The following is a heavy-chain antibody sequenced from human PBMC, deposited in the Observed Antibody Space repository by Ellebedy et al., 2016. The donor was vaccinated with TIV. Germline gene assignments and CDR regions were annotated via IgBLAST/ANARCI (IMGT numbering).Heavy chain of an antibody. Sequence: MPSETLSLTCAVYGGSFSRYYWSRIRQPPGKGLEWIGEINHSGRTNYNPSLKSRVTMSVDISKNQFSLNLKSVTAADTAVYYCARDQPLIRLDSWGQGTLVAVS. CDR1: GGSFSRYY. V-gene: IGHV4-34*01. D-gene: IGHD2-2*01. CDR2: INHSGRT. CDR3: ARDQPLIRLDS. J-gene: IGHJ4*02.